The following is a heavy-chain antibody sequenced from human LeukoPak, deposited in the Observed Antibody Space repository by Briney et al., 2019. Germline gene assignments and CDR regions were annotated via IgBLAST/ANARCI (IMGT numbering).Heavy chain of an antibody. CDR3: AKDLGNWGYFDY. CDR2: IRYDGSDK. V-gene: IGHV3-30*02. CDR1: GFIFSNYG. Sequence: GGSLRLSCAASGFIFSNYGMHWVRQAPGKGLEGVAFIRYDGSDKYYADSVRGRFTISRDNSKNTLYLQMNSLRIEDTAVYYCAKDLGNWGYFDYWGQGALVTVSS. J-gene: IGHJ4*02. D-gene: IGHD7-27*01.